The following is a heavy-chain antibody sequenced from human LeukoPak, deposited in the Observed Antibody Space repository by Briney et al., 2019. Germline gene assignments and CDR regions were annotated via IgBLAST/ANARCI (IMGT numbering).Heavy chain of an antibody. CDR2: IYTSGST. CDR3: ARERSSGWYGYYFDY. Sequence: PSETLSLTCTVSGGPISSYYWSWIRQPAGKGLEWIGRIYTSGSTNYNPSLKSRVTMSVDTSKNQFSLKLSSVTAADTAVYYCARERSSGWYGYYFDYWGQGTLVTVSS. J-gene: IGHJ4*02. V-gene: IGHV4-4*07. D-gene: IGHD6-19*01. CDR1: GGPISSYY.